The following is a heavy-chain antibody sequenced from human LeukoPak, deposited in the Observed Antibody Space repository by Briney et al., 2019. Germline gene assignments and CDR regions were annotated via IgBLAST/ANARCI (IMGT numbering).Heavy chain of an antibody. CDR1: GFAFSNYW. D-gene: IGHD1-26*01. CDR3: ARENSGRDLEPSERDAFDI. J-gene: IGHJ3*02. Sequence: GGSLRLSCAVSGFAFSNYWMSWVRQAPGKGLEWVANINQDGKEKFYVDSVKGRFTISRDNAKNSLYLQMNSLRAEDTAVYYCARENSGRDLEPSERDAFDIWGQGTMVTVSS. V-gene: IGHV3-7*01. CDR2: INQDGKEK.